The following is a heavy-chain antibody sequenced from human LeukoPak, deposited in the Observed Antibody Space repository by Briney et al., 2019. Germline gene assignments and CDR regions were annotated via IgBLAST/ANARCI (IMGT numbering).Heavy chain of an antibody. CDR2: ISAYNGNT. CDR3: ARYHYYGSGSQGLDFDD. CDR1: GYTFTSYG. D-gene: IGHD3-10*01. V-gene: IGHV1-18*01. J-gene: IGHJ4*02. Sequence: ASVKVSCKASGYTFTSYGISWVRQAPGQGLEWMGWISAYNGNTNYAQKLQGRVTMTTDTSTSTAYMELRSLRSDDTAVYYCARYHYYGSGSQGLDFDDWGQGTLVTVSS.